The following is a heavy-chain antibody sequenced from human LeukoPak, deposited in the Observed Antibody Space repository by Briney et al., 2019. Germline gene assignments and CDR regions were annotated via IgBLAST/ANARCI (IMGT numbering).Heavy chain of an antibody. J-gene: IGHJ5*02. V-gene: IGHV3-66*01. D-gene: IGHD3-10*01. CDR1: GFTVSSNY. CDR2: IYSGGST. Sequence: PGGSLRLSCAASGFTVSSNYMSWVRQAPGKGLEWVSVIYSGGSTYYADSVKGRFAISRDNSKNTLYLQMNSLRAEDTAVYYCARMYYYGSGMGFDPWGQGTLVTVSS. CDR3: ARMYYYGSGMGFDP.